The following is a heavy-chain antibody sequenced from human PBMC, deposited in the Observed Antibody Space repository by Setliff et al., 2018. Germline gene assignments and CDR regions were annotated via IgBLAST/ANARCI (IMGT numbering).Heavy chain of an antibody. J-gene: IGHJ6*03. CDR2: INTNTGSP. CDR3: ARASRFGTIKYRGDYYMDV. Sequence: GASVKVSFKASGYTFTTYAISWMRQAPGQGLEWMGWINTNTGSPSYAQGFTGRFVFSLDTSVSTAYLQTSSLKAEDTALYYCARASRFGTIKYRGDYYMDVWGKGTTVTVSS. V-gene: IGHV7-4-1*02. D-gene: IGHD3-10*01. CDR1: GYTFTTYA.